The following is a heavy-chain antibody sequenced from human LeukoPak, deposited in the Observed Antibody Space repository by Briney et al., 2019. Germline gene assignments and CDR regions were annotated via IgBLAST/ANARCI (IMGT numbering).Heavy chain of an antibody. D-gene: IGHD5-24*01. CDR3: ARRRLGYYFDY. Sequence: KPSETLSLSCGVYGGSFSGYYWSWIRQPPGKGLEWIGEINPRVSTNYNPSLKSRVTLSADTSKNQFSLTLNSVTAADTAVYYCARRRLGYYFDYWGQGTLVTVSS. CDR1: GGSFSGYY. V-gene: IGHV4-34*01. CDR2: INPRVST. J-gene: IGHJ4*02.